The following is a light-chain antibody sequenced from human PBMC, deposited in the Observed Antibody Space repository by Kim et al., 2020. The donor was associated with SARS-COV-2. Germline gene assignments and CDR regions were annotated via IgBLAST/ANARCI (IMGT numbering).Light chain of an antibody. CDR3: QQYRSYPWT. CDR1: QSLSSW. CDR2: KTS. Sequence: DIQMTQSPSILSASVGDRVTLTCRASQSLSSWLAWYQQKPGKAPNLLISKTSTLESGVPSRFSGSRSGTEFTLTISSLQPDDFAIYYCQQYRSYPWTFGQGTKVDIK. V-gene: IGKV1-5*03. J-gene: IGKJ1*01.